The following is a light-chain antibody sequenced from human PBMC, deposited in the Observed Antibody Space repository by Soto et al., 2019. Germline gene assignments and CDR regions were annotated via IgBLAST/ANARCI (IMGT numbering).Light chain of an antibody. Sequence: EIVMTKSPATLSVSPGERATLSCRASQSVSSNLAWYQQKPGQAPRLLIYGASTRATGIPARFSGSGSGTEFTLTISSLHSEDFAVYYCQQYNNWPRTFGQGTKLEIK. CDR3: QQYNNWPRT. CDR2: GAS. CDR1: QSVSSN. V-gene: IGKV3-15*01. J-gene: IGKJ2*01.